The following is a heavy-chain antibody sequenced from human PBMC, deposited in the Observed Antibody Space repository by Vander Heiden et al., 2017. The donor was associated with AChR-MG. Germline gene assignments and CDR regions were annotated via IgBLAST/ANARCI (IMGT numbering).Heavy chain of an antibody. V-gene: IGHV3-30*18. CDR2: ISYDGSKK. CDR1: GPPFSRHG. D-gene: IGHD1-26*01. J-gene: IGHJ4*02. CDR3: AKTGGGSYYLHRNYCDY. Sequence: QVQLVASGGGVVQPGRCLRLSCAASGPPFSRHGMHCVRQAPGKGLEWVAVISYDGSKKYYADSGKGRFTISRDNSKNTLYLQMNSLRAEDTAVYYCAKTGGGSYYLHRNYCDYWGQGTLVTVSS.